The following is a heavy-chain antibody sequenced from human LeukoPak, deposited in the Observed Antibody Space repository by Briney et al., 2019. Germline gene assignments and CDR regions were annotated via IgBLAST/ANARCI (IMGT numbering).Heavy chain of an antibody. Sequence: PGRSLRLSCAASGFTFSSYAMPRVRQAPGKGLEWVAVISYDGSNKYYADSVKGRFTISRDNSKNTLYLQMNSLRAEDTAVYYCARGPQVVPAAISGYFDYWGQGTLVTVSS. CDR3: ARGPQVVPAAISGYFDY. D-gene: IGHD2-2*02. J-gene: IGHJ4*02. CDR1: GFTFSSYA. V-gene: IGHV3-30-3*01. CDR2: ISYDGSNK.